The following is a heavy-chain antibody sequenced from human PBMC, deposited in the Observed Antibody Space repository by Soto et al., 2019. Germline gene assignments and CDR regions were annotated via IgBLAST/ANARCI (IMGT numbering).Heavy chain of an antibody. CDR1: DGSISSGGYY. J-gene: IGHJ3*02. V-gene: IGHV4-31*03. CDR2: IYYSGST. D-gene: IGHD2-2*01. CDR3: ARDSSIVVVPAAQKNDAFDI. Sequence: PSETLSLTCTVSDGSISSGGYYWSWIRQHPRKGMEWIGYIYYSGSTYYNPFLKSRVTISVDTSKNQFSLKLSSVTAADTAVYYCARDSSIVVVPAAQKNDAFDIWGQGTMVTVSS.